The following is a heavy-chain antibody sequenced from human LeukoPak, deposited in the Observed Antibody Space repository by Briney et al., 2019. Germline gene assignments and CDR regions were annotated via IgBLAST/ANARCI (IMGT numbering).Heavy chain of an antibody. V-gene: IGHV1-69*13. CDR1: GYTFTNYH. CDR3: ARDSGSPSTDGATFDY. CDR2: IIPIFGTA. Sequence: GASVKVSCKASGYTFTNYHMHWVRQAPGQGLEWMGGIIPIFGTANYAQKFQGRVTITADESTSTAYMELSSLRSEDTAVYYCARDSGSPSTDGATFDYWGQGTLVTVSS. D-gene: IGHD1-26*01. J-gene: IGHJ4*02.